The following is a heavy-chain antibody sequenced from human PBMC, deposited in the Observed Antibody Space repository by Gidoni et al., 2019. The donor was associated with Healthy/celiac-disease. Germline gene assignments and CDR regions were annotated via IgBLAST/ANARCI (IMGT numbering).Heavy chain of an antibody. CDR1: GGTCRSYA. Sequence: QVQLVQSRAEVKKPGSSVKVSCKASGGTCRSYAISWVRQAPGQGLEWMGRLIPILGIANYAQKFQGRVTITADKSTSTAYMELSSLRSEDTAVYYCARDKGDGVFDYWGQGTLVTVSS. D-gene: IGHD3-16*01. CDR2: LIPILGIA. V-gene: IGHV1-69*04. CDR3: ARDKGDGVFDY. J-gene: IGHJ4*02.